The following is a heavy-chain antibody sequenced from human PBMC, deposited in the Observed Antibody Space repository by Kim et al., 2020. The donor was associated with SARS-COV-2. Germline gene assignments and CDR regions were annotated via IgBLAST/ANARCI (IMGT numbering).Heavy chain of an antibody. CDR3: AKVIAGLWFGVKGGHYYYGMDV. V-gene: IGHV3-23*01. Sequence: GGSLRLSCAASGFTFSSYAMSWVRQAPGKGLEWVSAISGSGGSTYYADSVKGRFTISRDNSKNTLYLQMNSLRAEDTAVYYCAKVIAGLWFGVKGGHYYYGMDVWGQGTTVTVSS. CDR1: GFTFSSYA. CDR2: ISGSGGST. D-gene: IGHD3-10*01. J-gene: IGHJ6*02.